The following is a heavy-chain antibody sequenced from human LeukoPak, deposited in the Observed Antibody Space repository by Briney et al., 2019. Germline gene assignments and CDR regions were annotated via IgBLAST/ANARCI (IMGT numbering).Heavy chain of an antibody. CDR3: ARNNGIDV. V-gene: IGHV3-7*03. CDR1: GYTLSNHW. Sequence: RGSLRLPCAASGYTLSNHWMTWVRQVPGRGPEWVANVNRDGSETYYLDSVKGRFTISKDNAKNSLYLQMSSLRAEDTALYHCARNNGIDVWGQGTTVIVSS. CDR2: VNRDGSET. J-gene: IGHJ6*02.